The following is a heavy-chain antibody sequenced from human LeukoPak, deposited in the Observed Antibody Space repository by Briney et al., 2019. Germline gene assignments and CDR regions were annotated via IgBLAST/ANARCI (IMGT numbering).Heavy chain of an antibody. Sequence: PGGSLRLSCAASGFTFSNYNMNWVRQAPGKGLEWVSYISSSSNTIYYADSVKGRFTISRDNAKNSLYLQMNSLRAEDTAVYYCARSRDAYANFDYWGQGTLVTVSS. CDR3: ARSRDAYANFDY. V-gene: IGHV3-48*01. CDR2: ISSSSNTI. CDR1: GFTFSNYN. D-gene: IGHD5-24*01. J-gene: IGHJ4*02.